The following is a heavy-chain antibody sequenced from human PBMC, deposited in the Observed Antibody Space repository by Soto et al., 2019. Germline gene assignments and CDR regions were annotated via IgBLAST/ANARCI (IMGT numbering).Heavy chain of an antibody. D-gene: IGHD2-21*02. J-gene: IGHJ6*02. CDR2: IYWENDK. V-gene: IGHV2-5*02. CDR1: GFSLRTSGLG. CDR3: VQSRCGGVCLRYYPSRYYYGVEA. Sequence: QITLKESGPTLVKPTQTLTLTCTFSGFSLRTSGLGVGWIRQPPGKTLEWLALIYWENDKRYSPSLRSRLTVTNYPPENQVVRTMANSGPVDTAKCCCVQSRCGGVCLRYYPSRYYYGVEAWGQGTTVTVSS.